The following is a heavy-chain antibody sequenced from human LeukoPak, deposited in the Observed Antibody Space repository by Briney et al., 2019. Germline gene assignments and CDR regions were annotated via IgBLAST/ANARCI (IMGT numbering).Heavy chain of an antibody. D-gene: IGHD3-3*01. CDR1: GFTFSSYW. CDR3: ARGGFWSGYYNWFDP. Sequence: PGGSLRLSCAASGFTFSSYWMSWVRQAPGKGLEWVANIKQDGSEKYYVDSVKGRFTISRDNAKNSLYLQMNSLRAEDTAVYYCARGGFWSGYYNWFDPWGQGTLVTVSS. J-gene: IGHJ5*02. V-gene: IGHV3-7*01. CDR2: IKQDGSEK.